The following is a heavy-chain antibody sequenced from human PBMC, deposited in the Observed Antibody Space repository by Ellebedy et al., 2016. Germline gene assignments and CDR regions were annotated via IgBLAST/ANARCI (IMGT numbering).Heavy chain of an antibody. J-gene: IGHJ4*02. Sequence: GGSLRLSXKGSGYSFTSYWIGWVRQMPGKGLEWMGIIYPGDSDTRYSPSFQGQVTISADKSISTAYLQWSSLKASDTAMYYCASSNEGGVRPLEYWGQGTLVTVSS. CDR2: IYPGDSDT. D-gene: IGHD3-16*01. V-gene: IGHV5-51*01. CDR1: GYSFTSYW. CDR3: ASSNEGGVRPLEY.